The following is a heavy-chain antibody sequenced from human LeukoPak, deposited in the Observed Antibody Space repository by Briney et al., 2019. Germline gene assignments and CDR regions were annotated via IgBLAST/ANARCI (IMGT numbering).Heavy chain of an antibody. CDR1: GYTFTGYY. CDR3: AREASYYDSSGYSPCDY. CDR2: INPNSGGT. V-gene: IGHV1-2*02. Sequence: ASVTVSCTASGYTFTGYYMHWVRQAPGQGLEWMGWINPNSGGTNYAQKFQGRVTMTRDTSISTAYMELSRLRSDDTAVYYCAREASYYDSSGYSPCDYWGQGTLVTVSS. J-gene: IGHJ4*02. D-gene: IGHD3-22*01.